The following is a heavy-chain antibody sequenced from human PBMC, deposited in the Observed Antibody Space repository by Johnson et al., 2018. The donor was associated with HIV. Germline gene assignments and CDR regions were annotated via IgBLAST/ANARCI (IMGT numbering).Heavy chain of an antibody. CDR2: IATAGDT. V-gene: IGHV3-13*01. CDR1: GFTFDDYG. Sequence: MQLVESGGRVVRPGGSLRLSCVASGFTFDDYGMSWVRQAPGKGLEWVSSIATAGDTYYPESVKGRFTVSRENAKNSLYLQLNSLRAGDTAVYYCVRGWNYYGDYSSAFDIWGQGTMVTVSS. D-gene: IGHD4-17*01. CDR3: VRGWNYYGDYSSAFDI. J-gene: IGHJ3*02.